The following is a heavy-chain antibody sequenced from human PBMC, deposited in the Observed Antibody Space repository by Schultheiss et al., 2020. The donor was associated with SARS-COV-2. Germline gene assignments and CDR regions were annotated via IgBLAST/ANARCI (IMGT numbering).Heavy chain of an antibody. CDR3: AKDSATYYDFWSGYFRYYGMDV. CDR1: GFTFSSYA. CDR2: ISGSGGST. J-gene: IGHJ6*02. V-gene: IGHV3-23*01. Sequence: GGSLRLSCAASGFTFSSYAMSWVRQAPGKGLEWVSAISGSGGSTYYADSVKGRFTISRDNSKNTLYLQMNSLRAEDTAVYYCAKDSATYYDFWSGYFRYYGMDVWGQGTTVTVSS. D-gene: IGHD3-3*01.